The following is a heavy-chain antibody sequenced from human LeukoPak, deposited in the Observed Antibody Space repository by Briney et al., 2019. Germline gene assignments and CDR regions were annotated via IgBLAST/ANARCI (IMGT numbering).Heavy chain of an antibody. CDR1: GFTFSSYD. CDR2: ISGKGGRT. Sequence: GGTLRLSCGASGFTFSSYDMSWVREPPAKGLEWVSTISGKGGRTYYADSAKGRFSISRGNSKNTLYLQMHSLRAEDTAVYACVKDHPDSGNYYYYYGMDVWGQGTTVAVSS. J-gene: IGHJ6*02. V-gene: IGHV3-23*01. CDR3: VKDHPDSGNYYYYYGMDV. D-gene: IGHD1-26*01.